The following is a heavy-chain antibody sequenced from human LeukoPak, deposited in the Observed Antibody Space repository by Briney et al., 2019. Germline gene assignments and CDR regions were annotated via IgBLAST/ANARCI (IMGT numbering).Heavy chain of an antibody. D-gene: IGHD4-17*01. Sequence: ASVKVSCKASGYTFTSYYMHWVRQTPGQGLEWMGIINPSGGSTSYAQKFQGRVTMTRDTSTSTVYMELSSLRSEDTAVYYCARVSYGDYYDYWGQGTLVTVSS. CDR2: INPSGGST. V-gene: IGHV1-46*01. J-gene: IGHJ4*02. CDR1: GYTFTSYY. CDR3: ARVSYGDYYDY.